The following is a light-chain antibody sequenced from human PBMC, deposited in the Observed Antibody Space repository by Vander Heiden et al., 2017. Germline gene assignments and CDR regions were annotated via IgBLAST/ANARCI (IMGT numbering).Light chain of an antibody. V-gene: IGKV2-28*01. CDR2: LGS. J-gene: IGKJ2*01. CDR3: MQALQTPRYT. Sequence: DIVMTQSLLSLPVTPGEPASISCRSSQSLLHSNGYNYLDWYLQKPGQSPQLLIYLGSNRASGVPDRFSGSGSGTDFTLKISRVEAEDVGVYYCMQALQTPRYTFGQGTKLEIK. CDR1: QSLLHSNGYNY.